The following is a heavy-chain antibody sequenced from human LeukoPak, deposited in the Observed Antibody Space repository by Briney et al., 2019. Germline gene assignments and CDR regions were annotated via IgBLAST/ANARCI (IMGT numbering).Heavy chain of an antibody. CDR1: GFTFSSYG. Sequence: GRSLRLSCAASGFTFSSYGMHWVRQAPGKGLEWVAVIWYDGSNKYYADSVKGRFTISRDNSKNTLYLQMNSLRAEDTAVYYCAKIAKYCTNGVCYSYFDYWGQGTLVTVSS. J-gene: IGHJ4*02. CDR3: AKIAKYCTNGVCYSYFDY. D-gene: IGHD2-8*01. CDR2: IWYDGSNK. V-gene: IGHV3-33*06.